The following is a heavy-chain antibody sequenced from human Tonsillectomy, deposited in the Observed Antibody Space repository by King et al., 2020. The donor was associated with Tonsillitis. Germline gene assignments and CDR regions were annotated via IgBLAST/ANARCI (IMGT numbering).Heavy chain of an antibody. D-gene: IGHD4-11*01. Sequence: VQLVESGGGLVQPGGSLRLSCAASGFSFSSYAMYWVRQAPGKGLEWVSSISGSGSNTYYADSVKGRFTISRDISKNTLYLQMNSLRAEDTAVYFCAKRILTNGYSFDYFDYWGQGTLVTVSS. J-gene: IGHJ4*02. CDR1: GFSFSSYA. V-gene: IGHV3-23*04. CDR3: AKRILTNGYSFDYFDY. CDR2: ISGSGSNT.